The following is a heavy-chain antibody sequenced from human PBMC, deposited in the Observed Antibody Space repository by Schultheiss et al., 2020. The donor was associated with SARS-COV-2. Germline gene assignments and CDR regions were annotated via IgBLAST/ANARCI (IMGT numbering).Heavy chain of an antibody. CDR3: ARHSPGVWFGAYYGMDV. J-gene: IGHJ6*02. V-gene: IGHV4-30-4*02. CDR1: GGSISSGDYY. D-gene: IGHD3-10*01. Sequence: SETLSLTCTVSGGSISSGDYYWSWIRQPPGKGLEWIGYIYYSGSTYYNPSLKSLLPISVDTSKNQFSLKLSSVTAADTAVYYCARHSPGVWFGAYYGMDVWGQGTTVTVSS. CDR2: IYYSGST.